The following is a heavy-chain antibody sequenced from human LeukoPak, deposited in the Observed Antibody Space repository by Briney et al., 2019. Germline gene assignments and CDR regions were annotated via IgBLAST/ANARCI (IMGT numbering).Heavy chain of an antibody. J-gene: IGHJ6*02. CDR1: GYTLTELS. CDR3: AGVVVVPYYYYGMDV. CDR2: FDPEDGET. Sequence: ASVKVSCKVSGYTLTELSMHWVRQAPGEGLEWMGGFDPEDGETIYAQKFQGRVTMIEDTSTDTAYMELSSLRSEDTAVYYCAGVVVVPYYYYGMDVWGQGTTVTVSS. D-gene: IGHD3-22*01. V-gene: IGHV1-24*01.